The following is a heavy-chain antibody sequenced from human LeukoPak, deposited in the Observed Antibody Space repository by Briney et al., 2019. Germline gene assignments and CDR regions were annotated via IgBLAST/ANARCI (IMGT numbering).Heavy chain of an antibody. CDR2: IDRHGNT. CDR3: ARRGGGNYPYYFDY. CDR1: DESFSGYLSDSY. Sequence: SETLSLTCAIYDESFSGYLSDSYWSWVRRPPGKGLEWIGEIDRHGNTNYSPSLKSRVTISIQTSKSQFSLNLDSVTDADTAVYYCARRGGGNYPYYFDYWGQGTPVTVSS. D-gene: IGHD3-16*01. J-gene: IGHJ4*02. V-gene: IGHV4-34*01.